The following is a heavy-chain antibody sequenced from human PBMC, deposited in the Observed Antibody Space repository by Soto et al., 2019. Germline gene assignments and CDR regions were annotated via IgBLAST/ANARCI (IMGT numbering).Heavy chain of an antibody. J-gene: IGHJ6*02. CDR3: ARLGVYCSSTSCYCYYGMDV. D-gene: IGHD2-2*01. CDR2: FYYSGST. Sequence: SETLSLTSTVAGGSSSSGRYCWGRNSQTTEKGQERIGSFYYSGSTNYNPSLESRVTISVDTSKNQSSLKVSSVTAADTAVYYCARLGVYCSSTSCYCYYGMDVWGQGTTVTVSS. V-gene: IGHV4-39*01. CDR1: GGSSSSGRYC.